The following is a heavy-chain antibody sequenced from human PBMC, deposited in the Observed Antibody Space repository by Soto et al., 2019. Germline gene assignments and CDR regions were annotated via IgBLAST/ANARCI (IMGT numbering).Heavy chain of an antibody. V-gene: IGHV4-39*01. CDR3: ARRSLDILTGYGDFDY. J-gene: IGHJ4*02. Sequence: PSETLSLTCTVSGGSISSSSYYWGWIRQPPGKGLEWIGSIYYSGSTYYNPSLKSRVTISVDTSKNQFSLKLSSVTAADTAVYYCARRSLDILTGYGDFDYWGQGTLVTVS. D-gene: IGHD3-9*01. CDR2: IYYSGST. CDR1: GGSISSSSYY.